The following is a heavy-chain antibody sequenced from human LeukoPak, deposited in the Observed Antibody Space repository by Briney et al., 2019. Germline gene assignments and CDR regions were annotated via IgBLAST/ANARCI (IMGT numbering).Heavy chain of an antibody. CDR3: ARAAVAGREVFAY. V-gene: IGHV1-69*02. CDR2: IIPILGIA. CDR1: GGTFSSYT. D-gene: IGHD6-19*01. Sequence: ASVKVSCKASGGTFSSYTISWVRQAPGQGLEWRGRIIPILGIANYEQKFQGRVTITADKPTSTAYMELSSLRSEDTAVYYCARAAVAGREVFAYWGQGTLVTVSS. J-gene: IGHJ4*02.